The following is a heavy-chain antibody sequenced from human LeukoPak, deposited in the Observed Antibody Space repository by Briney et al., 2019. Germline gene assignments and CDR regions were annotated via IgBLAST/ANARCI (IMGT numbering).Heavy chain of an antibody. V-gene: IGHV3-23*01. CDR3: AKASGYSESSGYYGY. D-gene: IGHD3-22*01. CDR1: GFTFSSYA. CDR2: ISGSGGCT. Sequence: PGGSLRLSCAASGFTFSSYAMSWVRQAPGKGLEWVSVISGSGGCTYYADSVKGRFTISRDNSKNTLYLQINSLRAEDTAVYYCAKASGYSESSGYYGYWGQGTLVTVSS. J-gene: IGHJ4*02.